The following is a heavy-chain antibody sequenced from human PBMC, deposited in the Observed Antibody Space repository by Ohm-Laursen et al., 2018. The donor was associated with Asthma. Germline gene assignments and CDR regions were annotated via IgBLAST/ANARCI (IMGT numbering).Heavy chain of an antibody. V-gene: IGHV3-48*01. CDR2: ISSTGSPI. CDR3: ARSRGFDS. Sequence: SLRLSCAASGFTFSNYNMNWVRQAPGKGLEWLSYISSTGSPIYYADSVKGRFTISRDNAKNSLYLQMNSLRAEDTAVYYCARSRGFDSWGQGTLVTVSS. J-gene: IGHJ4*02. CDR1: GFTFSNYN. D-gene: IGHD3-10*01.